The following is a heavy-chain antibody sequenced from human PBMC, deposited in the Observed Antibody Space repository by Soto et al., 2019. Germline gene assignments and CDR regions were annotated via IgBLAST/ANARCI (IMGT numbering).Heavy chain of an antibody. V-gene: IGHV3-23*01. Sequence: KGLERVSAISGTGGSTYYADSVKARFTISRDNSKNTLYLQRNSLRAEDTAVYYCAKLYFFFQAEDRIRDVRSVSAFLLNRSSDL. CDR2: ISGTGGST. J-gene: IGHJ2*01. D-gene: IGHD3-10*02. CDR3: AKLYFFFQAEDRIRDVRSVSAFLLNRSSDL.